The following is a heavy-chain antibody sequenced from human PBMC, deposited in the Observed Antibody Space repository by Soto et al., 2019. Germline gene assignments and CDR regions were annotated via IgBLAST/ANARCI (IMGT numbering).Heavy chain of an antibody. V-gene: IGHV2-5*02. Sequence: QITLKESGPTLVKPTQTLTLTCTFSGFSLSTSGVGVGWIRQPPGKALEWLALIYWDDDKRYSPSLKSRLTITKDTSKNQVVLPMTNMDPVDTATYYCARVGLSHWFDPWGQGTLVTVSS. CDR1: GFSLSTSGVG. J-gene: IGHJ5*02. D-gene: IGHD3-16*02. CDR2: IYWDDDK. CDR3: ARVGLSHWFDP.